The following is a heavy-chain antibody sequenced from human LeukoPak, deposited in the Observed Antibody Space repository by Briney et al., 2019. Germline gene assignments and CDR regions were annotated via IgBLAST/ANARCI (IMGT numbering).Heavy chain of an antibody. CDR2: INHSGYT. CDR3: ARIWPDL. Sequence: TSSETLSLTCAVYGESFSGYFWSWIRQPPGKGLEWIGEINHSGYTNYNPSLKSRVTISVDTPKKQFSLKLNSVTAADTAVYYCARIWPDLWGRGTLVTVSS. CDR1: GESFSGYF. V-gene: IGHV4-34*01. J-gene: IGHJ2*01. D-gene: IGHD3-10*01.